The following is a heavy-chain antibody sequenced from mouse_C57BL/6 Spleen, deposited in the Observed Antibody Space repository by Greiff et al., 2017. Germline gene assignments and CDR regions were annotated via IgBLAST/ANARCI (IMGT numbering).Heavy chain of an antibody. CDR2: INYDGSST. Sequence: EVKLMESEGGLVQPGSSMKLSCTASGFTFSDYYMAWVRQVPEKGLEWVANINYDGSSTYYLDSLKSRFIISRDNAKNILYLQMSSLKSEDTATYYCARGKIYYDYEAYYFDYWGQGTTLTVSS. V-gene: IGHV5-16*01. D-gene: IGHD2-4*01. CDR1: GFTFSDYY. CDR3: ARGKIYYDYEAYYFDY. J-gene: IGHJ2*01.